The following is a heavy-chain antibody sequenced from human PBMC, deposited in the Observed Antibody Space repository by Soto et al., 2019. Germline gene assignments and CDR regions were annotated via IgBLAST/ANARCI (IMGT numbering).Heavy chain of an antibody. Sequence: GGSLRLSCAASGFTFSSYGMHWVRQAPGKGLEWVAVIWYDGSNKYYADSVKGRFTISRDNSKNTLYLQMNSLRAEDTAVYYCAKNLPRYSSSWYYFDYWGQGTLVTVSS. D-gene: IGHD6-13*01. V-gene: IGHV3-33*06. CDR3: AKNLPRYSSSWYYFDY. J-gene: IGHJ4*02. CDR1: GFTFSSYG. CDR2: IWYDGSNK.